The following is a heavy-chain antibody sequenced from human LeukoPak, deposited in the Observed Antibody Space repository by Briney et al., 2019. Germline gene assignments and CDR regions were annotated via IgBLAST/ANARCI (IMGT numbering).Heavy chain of an antibody. CDR3: ARDRNYDFWSGTTRYAFDI. CDR2: ISSRSRYR. D-gene: IGHD3-3*01. CDR1: GFTFSSYS. V-gene: IGHV3-21*01. J-gene: IGHJ3*02. Sequence: GGSLRLSCAASGFTFSSYSMNWVRQPPGKGREWVSSISSRSRYRYYADSVKGRFIVSRDNDKNSLHPHIAILTAEDTAVYYCARDRNYDFWSGTTRYAFDIWGQGTMVTVSS.